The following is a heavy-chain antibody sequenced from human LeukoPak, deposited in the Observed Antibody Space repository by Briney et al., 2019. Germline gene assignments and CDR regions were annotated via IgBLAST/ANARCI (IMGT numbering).Heavy chain of an antibody. V-gene: IGHV4-34*01. J-gene: IGHJ4*02. CDR1: GGSFSGYY. CDR3: ARGVRYCSSTSCYTAVYFDY. CDR2: INHSGST. Sequence: PSETLSLTCAVYGGSFSGYYWSWIRQPPGKGLEWIGEINHSGSTNYNPSLKSRVTISVDTSKNQFSLKLSSVTAADTAVYYCARGVRYCSSTSCYTAVYFDYWGQGTLVTVS. D-gene: IGHD2-2*02.